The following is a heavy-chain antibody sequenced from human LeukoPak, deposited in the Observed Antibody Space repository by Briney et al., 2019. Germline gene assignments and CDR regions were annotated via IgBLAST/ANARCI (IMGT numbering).Heavy chain of an antibody. CDR1: GYTFTSYG. J-gene: IGHJ3*02. CDR3: ASYKTGTISYAFDI. V-gene: IGHV1-18*01. D-gene: IGHD1-1*01. Sequence: ASVKVSCKASGYTFTSYGISWVRQAPGQGLEWMGWISAYNGNTNYAQKLQGRVTMTTDTSTSTAYMELRSLRSDDTAVYYCASYKTGTISYAFDIWGQGTMVTVSS. CDR2: ISAYNGNT.